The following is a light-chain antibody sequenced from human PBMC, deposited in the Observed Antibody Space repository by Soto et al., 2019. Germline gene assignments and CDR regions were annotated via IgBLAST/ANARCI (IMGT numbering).Light chain of an antibody. CDR2: DVS. CDR3: CSYAGSSTYV. V-gene: IGLV2-11*01. Sequence: QSVLTQPRSVSGSPGQSVTISCTGTSSDVGGYNYVSWYQQHPGKAPKLMIYDVSKRPSGVPDRFSGSKSGNTASLTISGLQAEDEADYYCCSYAGSSTYVFGNGTKSPS. J-gene: IGLJ1*01. CDR1: SSDVGGYNY.